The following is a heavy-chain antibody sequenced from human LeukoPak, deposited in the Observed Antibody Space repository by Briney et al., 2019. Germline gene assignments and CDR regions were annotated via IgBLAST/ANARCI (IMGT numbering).Heavy chain of an antibody. D-gene: IGHD6-19*01. Sequence: ASVKVSCKASGYTFTSYYMHWVRQAPGQGLEWMGIINPSGGSTSYAQKFQGRVTMTRDMSTSTDYMELSSLRSEDTAVYYCASSYSSGWYSFDYWGQGTLVTVSS. CDR3: ASSYSSGWYSFDY. CDR2: INPSGGST. CDR1: GYTFTSYY. J-gene: IGHJ4*02. V-gene: IGHV1-46*01.